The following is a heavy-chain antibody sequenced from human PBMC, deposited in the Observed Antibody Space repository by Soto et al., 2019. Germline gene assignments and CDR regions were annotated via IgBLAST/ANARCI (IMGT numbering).Heavy chain of an antibody. CDR2: INAGNGNT. CDR3: ASFIVAATALDY. Sequence: QVQLVQSGAEEKKPGASVKVSCKASGYTFTSYAMHWVRQAPGQRLEWMGWINAGNGNTKYSQKFQGRVTITRATSASTAYMELISLRSEDPSVYYCASFIVAATALDYWGQGTLVTVSP. D-gene: IGHD2-21*02. J-gene: IGHJ4*02. CDR1: GYTFTSYA. V-gene: IGHV1-3*05.